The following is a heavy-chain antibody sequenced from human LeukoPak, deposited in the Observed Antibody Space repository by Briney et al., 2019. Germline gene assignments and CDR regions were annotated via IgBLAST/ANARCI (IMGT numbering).Heavy chain of an antibody. CDR3: ARGYRVYYYDSSGSLDY. V-gene: IGHV4-34*01. D-gene: IGHD3-22*01. Sequence: SETLSLTCAVYGGSFSGYYWSWIRQPPGKGLEWIGEINHSGSTNYNPSLKSRVTISVDTSKNQFSLKLSSVTAADTAVYYCARGYRVYYYDSSGSLDYWGQGTLVTVSS. CDR2: INHSGST. J-gene: IGHJ4*02. CDR1: GGSFSGYY.